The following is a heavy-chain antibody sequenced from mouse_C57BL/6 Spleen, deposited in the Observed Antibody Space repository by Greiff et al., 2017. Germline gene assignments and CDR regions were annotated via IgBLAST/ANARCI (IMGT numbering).Heavy chain of an antibody. V-gene: IGHV1-22*01. J-gene: IGHJ3*01. CDR1: GYTFTDYN. Sequence: VQLQQSGPELVKPGASVKMSCKASGYTFTDYNMHWVKQSHGKSLEWIGYINPNNGGTSYNQKFKGKATLTVNKSSSTAYMELRSLTSEDSAVYYCARIYYDYDGAWAWFAYWGQGTLVTVSA. CDR3: ARIYYDYDGAWAWFAY. D-gene: IGHD2-4*01. CDR2: INPNNGGT.